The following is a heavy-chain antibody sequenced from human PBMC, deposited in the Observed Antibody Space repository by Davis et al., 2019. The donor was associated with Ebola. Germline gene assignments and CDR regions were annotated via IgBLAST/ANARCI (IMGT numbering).Heavy chain of an antibody. CDR2: IFYSGIT. J-gene: IGHJ4*02. D-gene: IGHD2-15*01. CDR1: GDSISSGLYF. CDR3: ARLITACSGGSCYSDFDD. V-gene: IGHV4-39*01. Sequence: MPSETLSLTCTVSGDSISSGLYFWGWVRQSPGKGLEWIGSIFYSGITQYNPSLKSRVTLSVDTSKNQISLELTSVTAADTAVYYCARLITACSGGSCYSDFDDWGQGTLVTVSS.